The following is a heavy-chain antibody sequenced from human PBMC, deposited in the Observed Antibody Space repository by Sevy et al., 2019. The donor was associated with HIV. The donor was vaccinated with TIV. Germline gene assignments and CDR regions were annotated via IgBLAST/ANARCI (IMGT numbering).Heavy chain of an antibody. CDR2: ISAYNGNT. CDR1: GYTFTSYG. CDR3: ARSFYDILTGYYGMDV. J-gene: IGHJ6*02. Sequence: ASVKVSCKASGYTFTSYGISWVRQAPGQGLEWMGWISAYNGNTNYAQKLQGRVTMTRNTSISTAYMELSSLRSEDTAVYYCARSFYDILTGYYGMDVWGQGTTVTVSS. V-gene: IGHV1-18*01. D-gene: IGHD3-9*01.